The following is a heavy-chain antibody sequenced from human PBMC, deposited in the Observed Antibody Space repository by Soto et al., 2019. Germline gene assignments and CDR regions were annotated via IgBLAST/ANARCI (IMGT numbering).Heavy chain of an antibody. CDR3: ARYYYDSSGYYGDLGAFDI. D-gene: IGHD3-22*01. J-gene: IGHJ3*02. CDR2: IIPIFGTA. V-gene: IGHV1-69*01. CDR1: GGTFSSYA. Sequence: QVQLVQSGAEVKKPGSSVKVSCKASGGTFSSYAISWVRQAPGQGLEWMGGIIPIFGTANYAQKFQGRVTITADESTSTAYMELSSLRSEDTAVYYCARYYYDSSGYYGDLGAFDIWGQGTMVTVSS.